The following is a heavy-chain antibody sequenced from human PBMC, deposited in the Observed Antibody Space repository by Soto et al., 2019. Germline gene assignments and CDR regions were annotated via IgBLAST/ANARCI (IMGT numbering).Heavy chain of an antibody. CDR3: ARSNENYYDSSGSPYYFDY. V-gene: IGHV3-33*01. J-gene: IGHJ4*02. Sequence: GGSLRLSCAASGFTFSSYGMHWVRQAPGKGLEWVAVIWYDGSNKYYADSVKGRFTISRDNSKNTLYLQMNSLRAEDTAVYYCARSNENYYDSSGSPYYFDYWGQGTLVTVSS. CDR1: GFTFSSYG. D-gene: IGHD3-22*01. CDR2: IWYDGSNK.